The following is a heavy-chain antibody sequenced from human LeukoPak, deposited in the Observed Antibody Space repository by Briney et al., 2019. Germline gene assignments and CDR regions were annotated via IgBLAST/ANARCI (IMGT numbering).Heavy chain of an antibody. CDR3: ARAPHDYGGNRFDP. J-gene: IGHJ5*02. CDR2: ISAYNGNT. CDR1: GYTFTSYG. V-gene: IGHV1-18*01. Sequence: ASVKVSCKASGYTFTSYGISWVRQAPGQGLEWMGWISAYNGNTNYAQKLQGRVTMTTDTSTSTAYMELRRLRSDDTAVYYCARAPHDYGGNRFDPWGQGTLVTVSS. D-gene: IGHD4-23*01.